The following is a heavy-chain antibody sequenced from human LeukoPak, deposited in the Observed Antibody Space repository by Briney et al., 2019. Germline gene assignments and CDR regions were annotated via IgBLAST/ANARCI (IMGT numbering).Heavy chain of an antibody. CDR3: ARGGHIVVVTANLGY. D-gene: IGHD2-21*02. CDR2: VNPSGGST. Sequence: ASVKVSCKASGYTFTDYYMHWVRQAPGQGLEWMGIVNPSGGSTSYAQKFQGRVTMTRDTSTSTVYMELSSLRSEDTAVYYCARGGHIVVVTANLGYWGQGTLVTVSS. V-gene: IGHV1-46*01. CDR1: GYTFTDYY. J-gene: IGHJ4*02.